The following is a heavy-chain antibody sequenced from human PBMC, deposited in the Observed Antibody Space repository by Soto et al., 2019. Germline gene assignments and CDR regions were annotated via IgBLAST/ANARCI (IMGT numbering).Heavy chain of an antibody. V-gene: IGHV3-30*04. CDR2: ISYDGSNK. D-gene: IGHD3-3*01. Sequence: GGSLRLSCAASGFTFSSYAMHWVRQAPGKGLEWVAVISYDGSNKYYADSVKGRFNISRDNSKNTLYLQMNSLRAEDTAGYDCARDSAHYDFWSGYYIDYWGQGTLVTVSS. CDR1: GFTFSSYA. J-gene: IGHJ4*02. CDR3: ARDSAHYDFWSGYYIDY.